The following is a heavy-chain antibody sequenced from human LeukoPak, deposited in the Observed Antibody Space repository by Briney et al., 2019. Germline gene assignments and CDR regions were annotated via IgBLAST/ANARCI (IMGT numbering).Heavy chain of an antibody. V-gene: IGHV4-39*07. CDR2: IYYSGST. CDR1: GGSISSSSYY. D-gene: IGHD3-10*01. CDR3: ARAPDYYGSGSLPAPLDY. J-gene: IGHJ4*02. Sequence: SETLSLTCTVSGGSISSSSYYWGWIRQPPGKGLEWIGSIYYSGSTYYNPSLKSRVTISVDTSKNQFSLKLSSVTAADTAVYYCARAPDYYGSGSLPAPLDYWGQGTLVTVSS.